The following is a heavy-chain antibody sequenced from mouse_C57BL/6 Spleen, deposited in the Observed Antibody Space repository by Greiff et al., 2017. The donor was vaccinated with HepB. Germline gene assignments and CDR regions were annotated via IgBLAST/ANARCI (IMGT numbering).Heavy chain of an antibody. D-gene: IGHD4-1*01. J-gene: IGHJ2*01. CDR2: IDPSDSYT. CDR3: ARWGSVTGNVNFDY. V-gene: IGHV1-50*01. CDR1: GYTFTSYW. Sequence: QVQLQQPGAELVKPGASVKLSCKASGYTFTSYWMQWVKQRPGQGLEWVGEIDPSDSYTNYNQKFKGKATLTVDTSSSTAYMQLSSLTSEDSAVYYCARWGSVTGNVNFDYWGQGTTLTVSS.